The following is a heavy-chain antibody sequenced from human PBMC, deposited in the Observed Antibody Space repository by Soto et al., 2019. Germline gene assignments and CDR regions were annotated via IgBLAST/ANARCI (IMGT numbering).Heavy chain of an antibody. D-gene: IGHD3-16*01. V-gene: IGHV4-31*03. CDR3: TRGAWGYAFDV. Sequence: QVQLQQSGPGLVKPSQTLSLTCTVSGGSSSSGGYYWTWIRQHPGKGLEWIGYIHYTESTYYNPSLKSRVIVSIDTSKNQFSLRLSSVTAADTAVYYCTRGAWGYAFDVWGQGTMVAVSS. CDR1: GGSSSSGGYY. J-gene: IGHJ3*01. CDR2: IHYTEST.